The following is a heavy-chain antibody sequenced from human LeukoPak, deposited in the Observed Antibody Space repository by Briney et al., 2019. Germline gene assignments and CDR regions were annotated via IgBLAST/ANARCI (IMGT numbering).Heavy chain of an antibody. J-gene: IGHJ4*02. CDR3: ARGVYCSSTSCPDLDC. CDR1: GGSFSGYY. Sequence: PSETLSLSCAVYGGSFSGYYWSWIRQPPGKGLEWIGEINHSGSTNYNPSLKSRVTISVDTSKNQFSLKLSSVTAADTAVYYCARGVYCSSTSCPDLDCWGPGTLVTVSS. D-gene: IGHD2-2*01. V-gene: IGHV4-34*01. CDR2: INHSGST.